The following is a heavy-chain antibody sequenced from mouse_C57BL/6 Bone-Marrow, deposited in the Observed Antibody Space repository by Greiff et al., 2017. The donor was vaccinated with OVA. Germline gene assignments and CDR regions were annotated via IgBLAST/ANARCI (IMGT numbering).Heavy chain of an antibody. CDR2: IDPSDSYT. Sequence: QVQLQQPGAELVRPGTSVKLSCKASGYTFTSYWMHWVKQRPGQGLEWIGVIDPSDSYTKYNQKFKGKATLTVDPSSSTAYMQLSSLTSEDSAVYYCARLAIYWYFDVWGTGTTVTVSS. CDR1: GYTFTSYW. V-gene: IGHV1-59*01. CDR3: ARLAIYWYFDV. J-gene: IGHJ1*03.